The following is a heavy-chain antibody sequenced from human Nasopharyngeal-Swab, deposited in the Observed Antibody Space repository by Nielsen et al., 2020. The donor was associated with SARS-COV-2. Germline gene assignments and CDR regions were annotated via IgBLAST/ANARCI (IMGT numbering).Heavy chain of an antibody. D-gene: IGHD6-13*01. J-gene: IGHJ4*02. Sequence: SETLSLTCCVYGGSFSSYYWSYIRQPPGKGLEWIGEINHSGSTNYNPSLESRVTLSVDTSKNQFSLNLISVTAADTAVYYCSAAGWNYWGQGTLVTVSS. CDR2: INHSGST. CDR1: GGSFSSYY. CDR3: SAAGWNY. V-gene: IGHV4-34*01.